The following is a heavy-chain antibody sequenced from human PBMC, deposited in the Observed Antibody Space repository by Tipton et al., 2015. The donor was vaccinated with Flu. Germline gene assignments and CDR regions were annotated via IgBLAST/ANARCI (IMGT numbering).Heavy chain of an antibody. CDR3: ARRDSRSSWYGDAFDI. CDR2: IYHSGST. J-gene: IGHJ3*02. CDR1: GYSISSGYY. D-gene: IGHD6-13*01. V-gene: IGHV4-38-2*01. Sequence: LRLSCAVSGYSISSGYYWGWIRQPPGKGLEWSGSIYHSGSTYYNPSLKSRVTISVDTSKNQFSLKLSSVTAADTAVYYCARRDSRSSWYGDAFDIWGQGTMVTVSS.